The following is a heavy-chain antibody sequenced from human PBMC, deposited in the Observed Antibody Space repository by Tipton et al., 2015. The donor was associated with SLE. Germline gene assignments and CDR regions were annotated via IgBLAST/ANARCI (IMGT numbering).Heavy chain of an antibody. CDR3: ARNPITMVRGVIPGAFDI. V-gene: IGHV4-34*01. Sequence: TLSLTCAVYGGSFSDYYWSWIRQPPGKGLEWIGEINHSGSTNYNPSLKSRVTISADTSKHQFSLKLTSVTAADTAVYYCARNPITMVRGVIPGAFDIWGQGTMVTVSS. CDR1: GGSFSDYY. D-gene: IGHD3-10*01. CDR2: INHSGST. J-gene: IGHJ3*02.